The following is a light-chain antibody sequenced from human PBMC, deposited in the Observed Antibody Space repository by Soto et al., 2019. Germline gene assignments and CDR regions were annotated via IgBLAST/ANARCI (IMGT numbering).Light chain of an antibody. CDR3: CSYGGSYTWV. J-gene: IGLJ2*01. CDR1: SGDVGGYNF. CDR2: DVS. Sequence: QSALTQPRSVSGSPGQSVTISCTGTSGDVGGYNFVSWYQQHPGKVPTLVVFDVSHRPSGVPDRFSGSKSGNTASLTISGLQAEDVADYYCCSYGGSYTWVFGGWTKLTVL. V-gene: IGLV2-11*01.